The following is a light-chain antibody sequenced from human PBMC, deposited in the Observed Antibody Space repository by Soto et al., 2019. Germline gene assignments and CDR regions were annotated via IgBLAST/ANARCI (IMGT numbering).Light chain of an antibody. CDR2: AAS. Sequence: AIRMTQSPSSFSASTGDRVTITCRASQGISSYLAWYQQKPGKAPKLLIYAASTLQSGVPSRFSGSGSGTDFTLTISCLQSEDFATYYCKQYYSYPRFTFGPGTKVDIK. CDR1: QGISSY. CDR3: KQYYSYPRFT. J-gene: IGKJ3*01. V-gene: IGKV1-8*01.